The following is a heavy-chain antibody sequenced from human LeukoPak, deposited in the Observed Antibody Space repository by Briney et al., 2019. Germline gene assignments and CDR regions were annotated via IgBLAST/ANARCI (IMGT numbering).Heavy chain of an antibody. J-gene: IGHJ3*02. CDR1: GGSISSSSYY. V-gene: IGHV4-39*01. Sequence: SETLSLTCTVSGGSISSSSYYWGWIRQPPGKGLEWIGSIYYSGSTYYNPSLKSRVTISVDTSKNQFSLKLSSVTAAGTAVYYCARRGIFYGGKAFDIWGQGTMVTVSS. CDR2: IYYSGST. D-gene: IGHD4-23*01. CDR3: ARRGIFYGGKAFDI.